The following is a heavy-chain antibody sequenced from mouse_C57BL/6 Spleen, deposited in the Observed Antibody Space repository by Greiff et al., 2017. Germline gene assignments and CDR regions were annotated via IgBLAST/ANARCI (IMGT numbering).Heavy chain of an antibody. D-gene: IGHD3-3*01. CDR2: IYPGDGDT. CDR3: AREGTGENYFDY. J-gene: IGHJ2*01. V-gene: IGHV1-82*01. CDR1: GYAFSSSW. Sequence: VQLQQSGPELVKPGASVKISCKASGYAFSSSWMNWVKQRPGKGLEWIGRIYPGDGDTNYNGKFKGKATLTADKSSSTAYMQLSSLTSEDSAVYVCAREGTGENYFDYWGQGTTLTVSS.